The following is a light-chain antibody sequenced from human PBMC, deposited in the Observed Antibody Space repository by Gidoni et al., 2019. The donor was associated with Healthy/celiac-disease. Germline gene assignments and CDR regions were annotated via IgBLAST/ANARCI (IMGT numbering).Light chain of an antibody. CDR3: QQYGSSPYT. J-gene: IGKJ2*01. CDR2: GAS. CDR1: QSVSSSY. V-gene: IGKV3-20*01. Sequence: IVSTQSPGTLSLSPADRATLSCRASQSVSSSYLAWYQQKPGQAPRLLIYGASSRATGIPDRFSGSGSGTDFTLTISRLEPEDFAVYYCQQYGSSPYTFGQGTKLEIK.